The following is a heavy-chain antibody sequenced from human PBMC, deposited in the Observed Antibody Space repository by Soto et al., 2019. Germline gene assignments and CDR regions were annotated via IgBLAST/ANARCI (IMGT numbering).Heavy chain of an antibody. CDR2: IYYSGST. D-gene: IGHD3-16*01. Sequence: QVQLQESGPGLVKPSETLSLTCTVSGGSISSYYWSWIRQPPGKGLAWIGYIYYSGSTNYNPSLKRRVTGSVDTSKNQFSLKLSSVTAADTAVYYCARRYGCAFDIWGQGTMVTVSS. CDR3: ARRYGCAFDI. V-gene: IGHV4-59*08. J-gene: IGHJ3*02. CDR1: GGSISSYY.